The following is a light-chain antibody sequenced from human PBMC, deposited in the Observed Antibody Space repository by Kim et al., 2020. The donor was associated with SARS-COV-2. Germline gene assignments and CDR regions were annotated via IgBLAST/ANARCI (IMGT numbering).Light chain of an antibody. V-gene: IGKV1D-16*01. CDR2: AAY. CDR3: QQYVSYPNT. CDR1: QGISTW. J-gene: IGKJ5*01. Sequence: ASVGERVTITCRASQGISTWLAWYQQRPGKAPKSLIYAAYNLQTGVPGRFSGSGSGTEFTLTIRSLQPEDFATYYCQQYVSYPNTFGQGTQLEIK.